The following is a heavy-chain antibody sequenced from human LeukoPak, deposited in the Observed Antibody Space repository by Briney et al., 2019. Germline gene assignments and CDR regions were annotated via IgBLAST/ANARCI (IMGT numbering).Heavy chain of an antibody. V-gene: IGHV4-61*02. D-gene: IGHD1-26*01. CDR1: GGSISSGSYY. CDR2: IYISGST. CDR3: ARDRELVTPGAFDI. Sequence: SETLSLTCTVSGGSISSGSYYWSWIRQPAGKGLEWIGRIYISGSTNYNPSLKSRVTISVDTSKNQFSLKLSSVTAADTAVYYCARDRELVTPGAFDIWGQGTTVTVSS. J-gene: IGHJ3*02.